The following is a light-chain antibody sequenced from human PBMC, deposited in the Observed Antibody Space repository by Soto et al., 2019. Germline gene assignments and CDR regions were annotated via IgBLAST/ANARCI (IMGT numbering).Light chain of an antibody. CDR3: CSYAGSNTLYV. V-gene: IGLV2-11*01. Sequence: QSALTQPRSVSGSPGQSVTISCTGTSSDVGGYNYVSWYQQHPGKAPKLMIYDVSKRPSGVPDRFSGSKSGNTASLTISGLQAEDEADYYCCSYAGSNTLYVFGTGTKVTV. CDR2: DVS. J-gene: IGLJ1*01. CDR1: SSDVGGYNY.